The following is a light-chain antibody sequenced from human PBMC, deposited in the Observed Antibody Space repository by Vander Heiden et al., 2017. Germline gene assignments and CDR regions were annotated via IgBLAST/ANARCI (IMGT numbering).Light chain of an antibody. CDR1: QSVSSY. CDR3: QQYNNWWT. V-gene: IGKV3-15*01. J-gene: IGKJ1*01. Sequence: EIVMMPSPATLSVSLGERATLPCRASQSVSSYLAWYQQKPGQAPRLLIYGASTRATGIPARFSGSGSGTEFTLTISSLQSEDFAIYYCQQYNNWWTFGQGTKVEIK. CDR2: GAS.